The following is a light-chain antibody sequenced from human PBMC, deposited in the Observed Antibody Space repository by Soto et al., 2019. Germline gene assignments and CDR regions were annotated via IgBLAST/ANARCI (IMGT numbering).Light chain of an antibody. V-gene: IGKV3-20*01. J-gene: IGKJ1*01. CDR3: QQYGSSPST. Sequence: EIVLTPSPGTLSLSPVERATLSCRASQSVSNSYLTWYQQKPGQAPRLLIYGASSRATGIPDRFSGSGSGTDFTLTISRLEPEDFAVYYCQQYGSSPSTFGQGTKVDIK. CDR2: GAS. CDR1: QSVSNSY.